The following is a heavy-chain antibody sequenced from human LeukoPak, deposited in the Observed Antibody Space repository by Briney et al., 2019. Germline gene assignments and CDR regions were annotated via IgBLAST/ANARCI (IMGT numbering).Heavy chain of an antibody. CDR3: AHTVWSGTYFDY. V-gene: IGHV3-74*01. J-gene: IGHJ4*02. Sequence: GGSLRLSCAASGFTFSTSWMHWVRQVPGKGLVWVSRINSDGRSTDYADSVKGRFTISRDNTKNTLYLQMNSLRVEDTAVYYCAHTVWSGTYFDYWGQGTLVTVST. CDR1: GFTFSTSW. CDR2: INSDGRST. D-gene: IGHD3-3*01.